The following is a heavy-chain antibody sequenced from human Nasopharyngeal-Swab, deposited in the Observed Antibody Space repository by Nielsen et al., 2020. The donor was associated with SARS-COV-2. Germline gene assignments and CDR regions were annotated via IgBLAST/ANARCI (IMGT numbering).Heavy chain of an antibody. CDR3: ARDGFDYDFWSAYFIDV. CDR2: ISSSSSYI. CDR1: GFTFNNYN. J-gene: IGHJ6*02. V-gene: IGHV3-21*01. D-gene: IGHD3-3*01. Sequence: GESLKISCAASGFTFNNYNCNWVRQAPGKGLEWVSSISSSSSYIYYADSVKGRFTISRDNAKNSLYLQMNSLRAEDTAVYYCARDGFDYDFWSAYFIDVWGQGTTVTVSS.